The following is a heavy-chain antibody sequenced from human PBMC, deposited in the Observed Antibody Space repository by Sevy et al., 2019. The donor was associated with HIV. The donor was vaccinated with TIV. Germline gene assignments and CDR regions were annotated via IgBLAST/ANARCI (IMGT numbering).Heavy chain of an antibody. CDR3: ARVREAIYYFGMDV. J-gene: IGHJ6*02. CDR1: GGSVTSGNYY. V-gene: IGHV4-61*01. CDR2: ISYSGNT. Sequence: SETLSLTCTVSGGSVTSGNYYWTWIRQPPGKGLEWIGYISYSGNTKYNPSLKSRVIISVDTPKTQFSLTLSSVTAADTAVYYCARVREAIYYFGMDVWGQGTTVTVSS.